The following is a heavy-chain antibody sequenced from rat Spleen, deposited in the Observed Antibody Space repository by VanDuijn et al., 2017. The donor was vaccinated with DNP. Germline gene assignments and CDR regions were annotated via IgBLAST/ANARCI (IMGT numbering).Heavy chain of an antibody. D-gene: IGHD1-12*03. CDR2: IGSDAYAP. CDR1: GFTFSDYY. Sequence: EVQLVESGGGLVQPGRSLKLSCAASGFTFSDYYIAWVRQAPTKGLEWVAYIGSDAYAPYYGDSVKGRFTISRDNAKNTLFLQMDSLRSEDTATYYCTTSGYGYDGYPFAYWGQGTLVTVSS. V-gene: IGHV5-20*01. CDR3: TTSGYGYDGYPFAY. J-gene: IGHJ3*01.